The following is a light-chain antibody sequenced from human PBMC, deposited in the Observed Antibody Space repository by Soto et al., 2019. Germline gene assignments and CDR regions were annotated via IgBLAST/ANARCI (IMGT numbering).Light chain of an antibody. CDR1: SSDVGGYKY. CDR2: DVT. J-gene: IGLJ2*01. CDR3: SSYTSSSTLVV. V-gene: IGLV2-14*01. Sequence: QSALTQPASVSGSPGQSITIPCTGTSSDVGGYKYVSWYQQFPGKAPKLMIYDVTNRPSGVSNRFSDSKSANTASLTISGLQAEDEADYYCSSYTSSSTLVVFGGGTKVTVL.